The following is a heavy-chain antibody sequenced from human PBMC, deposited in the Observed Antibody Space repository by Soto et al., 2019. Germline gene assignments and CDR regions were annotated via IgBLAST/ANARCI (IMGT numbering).Heavy chain of an antibody. J-gene: IGHJ4*02. CDR2: INYRGST. Sequence: QVQLQESGPGLVRPSQTLSLTCTVSGGSINSGDSYWNWIRQHPEKGLEWIGYINYRGSTFYNPSLKSRIIISVDTSKNQFSLKLSSVTAADTAVYYCARDAPGVAPYWGQRTLVTFSA. D-gene: IGHD2-15*01. V-gene: IGHV4-31*03. CDR3: ARDAPGVAPY. CDR1: GGSINSGDSY.